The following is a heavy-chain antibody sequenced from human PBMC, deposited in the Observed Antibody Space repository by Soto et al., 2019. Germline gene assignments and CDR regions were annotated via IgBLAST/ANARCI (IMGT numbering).Heavy chain of an antibody. V-gene: IGHV3-15*07. Sequence: EVQLVESGGGLVKPGGSLRLSCAASGFTFSNAWMNWVRQAPGKGLEWVGRIKSKTDGGTTDYAAPVKSRFTISRDDSKNTLYLQMNSLKTEDTAVYYCTTEFEGGNLAELDYWGQGTLVTVSS. CDR1: GFTFSNAW. CDR2: IKSKTDGGTT. D-gene: IGHD1-26*01. CDR3: TTEFEGGNLAELDY. J-gene: IGHJ4*02.